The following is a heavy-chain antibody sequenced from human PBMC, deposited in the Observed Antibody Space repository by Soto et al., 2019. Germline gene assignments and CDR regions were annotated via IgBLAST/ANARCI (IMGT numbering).Heavy chain of an antibody. Sequence: QVQLQQWGAGLLKPSETLSLTCAVYGGSFSGYYWSWIRQPPGKGLEWIAEINHRGSTKYNPSLKSRVTISVDTSKNQFSLRLSSVTAADTAVYYCARVDDYWGQRTLVTVSS. J-gene: IGHJ4*02. CDR3: ARVDDY. V-gene: IGHV4-34*01. CDR2: INHRGST. CDR1: GGSFSGYY.